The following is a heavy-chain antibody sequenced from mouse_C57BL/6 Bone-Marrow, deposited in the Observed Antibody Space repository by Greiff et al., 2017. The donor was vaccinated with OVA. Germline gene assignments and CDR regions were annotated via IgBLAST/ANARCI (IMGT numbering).Heavy chain of an antibody. CDR2: IYPGGGYT. CDR1: GYTFTNYW. V-gene: IGHV1-63*01. D-gene: IGHD3-3*01. Sequence: VKLQESGAELVRPGTSVKMSCKASGYTFTNYWIGWAKQRPGHGLEWIGDIYPGGGYTNYNEKFKGKATLTADKSSSTAYMQFSSLTSEDSAIYYCARGCFHYYAMDYWGQGTSVTVSS. CDR3: ARGCFHYYAMDY. J-gene: IGHJ4*01.